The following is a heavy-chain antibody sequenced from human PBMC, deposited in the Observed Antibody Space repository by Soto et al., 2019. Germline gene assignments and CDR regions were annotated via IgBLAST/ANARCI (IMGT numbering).Heavy chain of an antibody. CDR2: IKSKTDGGTT. Sequence: GGSLRLSGAACGCTLSNAWMNWVRQAPGKGLEWVGRIKSKTDGGTTDYAAPVKGRFIISREDSKNTLYLQMNSLKTEDTAVYYCTTDHTRVAATRYYGMDVWGQGTTVTVSS. V-gene: IGHV3-15*07. J-gene: IGHJ6*02. D-gene: IGHD2-15*01. CDR1: GCTLSNAW. CDR3: TTDHTRVAATRYYGMDV.